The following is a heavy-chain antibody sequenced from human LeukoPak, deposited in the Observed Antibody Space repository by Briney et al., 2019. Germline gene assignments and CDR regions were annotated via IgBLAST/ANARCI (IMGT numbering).Heavy chain of an antibody. CDR2: ISGSGGST. CDR1: GFTFSSYG. D-gene: IGHD6-19*01. CDR3: AKGRSSGWYVY. Sequence: GGSLRLSCAASGFTFSSYGMSWVRQAPGKGLEWVSTISGSGGSTYYADSVKGRFTISRDNSKNTLYLQMNSLRAEDTAVYYCAKGRSSGWYVYWGQGTLVTVSS. J-gene: IGHJ4*02. V-gene: IGHV3-23*01.